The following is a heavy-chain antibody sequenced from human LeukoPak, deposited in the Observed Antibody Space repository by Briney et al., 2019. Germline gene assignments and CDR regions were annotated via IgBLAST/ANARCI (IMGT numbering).Heavy chain of an antibody. CDR1: GYTFTGYY. Sequence: ASVKVSCKASGYTFTGYYIHWVRQAPGQGLEWMGRINPNSCVTNSTQKFHGRVTMTLDTSITTAYMELSRLRSDDTAVYYCARENFYYSFDYWGQGTLVTVSS. D-gene: IGHD4-11*01. CDR2: INPNSCVT. V-gene: IGHV1-2*06. CDR3: ARENFYYSFDY. J-gene: IGHJ4*02.